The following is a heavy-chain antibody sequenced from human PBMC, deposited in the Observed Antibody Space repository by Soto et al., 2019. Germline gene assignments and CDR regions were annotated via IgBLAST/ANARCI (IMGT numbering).Heavy chain of an antibody. D-gene: IGHD6-19*01. CDR2: LWFDGNKK. CDR3: ARDFEPYTSGRDY. V-gene: IGHV3-33*01. CDR1: GFTFSAYA. J-gene: IGHJ4*02. Sequence: QVQLVESGGGVVQPGKSLRLSCAASGFTFSAYAMHWVRQAPGKGLEWVAGLWFDGNKKSYSDSVRGRFTISRDNSINTVYLEMSSLRADDTSVYYCARDFEPYTSGRDYWGQGTLVTVSS.